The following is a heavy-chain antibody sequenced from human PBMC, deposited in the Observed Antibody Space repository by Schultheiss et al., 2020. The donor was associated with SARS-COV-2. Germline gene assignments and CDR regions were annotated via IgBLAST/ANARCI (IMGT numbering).Heavy chain of an antibody. J-gene: IGHJ5*02. CDR1: GGSFSSYA. Sequence: SVKVSCKASGGSFSSYAISWVRQAPGQGLEWMGGIIPIFGTANYAQKFQGRVTITADESTSTAYMELSSLRSEDTAVYYCARGASPGIVGWSDPWGQGTLVTVSS. V-gene: IGHV1-69*13. D-gene: IGHD2/OR15-2a*01. CDR2: IIPIFGTA. CDR3: ARGASPGIVGWSDP.